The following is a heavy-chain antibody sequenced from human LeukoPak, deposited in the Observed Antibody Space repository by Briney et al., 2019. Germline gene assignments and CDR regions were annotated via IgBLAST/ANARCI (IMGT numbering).Heavy chain of an antibody. CDR1: GYTFTSYD. J-gene: IGHJ4*02. CDR3: ARSPHYYGSGSYYFDY. D-gene: IGHD3-10*01. V-gene: IGHV1-8*01. CDR2: MNPNSGNT. Sequence: GASVKVSCKASGYTFTSYDIHWVRQATGQGLEWMGWMNPNSGNTGYAQKFQGRVTMTRNTSISTAYMELSSLRSEDAAVYYCARSPHYYGSGSYYFDYWGQGTLVTVSS.